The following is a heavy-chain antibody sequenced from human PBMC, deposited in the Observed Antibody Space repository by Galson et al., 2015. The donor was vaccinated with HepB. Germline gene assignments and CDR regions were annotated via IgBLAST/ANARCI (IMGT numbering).Heavy chain of an antibody. CDR2: IAYSGNT. Sequence: TLSLTCTVSGGSFSSGDFHWTWVRQHPGRGLEWIGYIAYSGNTHYNPSLKSRLSISGDTSKNQFSLRLTSVTAADSALYYCARSWGTYMMKAFDIWGPGTVVTVSS. CDR1: GGSFSSGDFH. J-gene: IGHJ3*02. CDR3: ARSWGTYMMKAFDI. V-gene: IGHV4-31*03. D-gene: IGHD3-16*01.